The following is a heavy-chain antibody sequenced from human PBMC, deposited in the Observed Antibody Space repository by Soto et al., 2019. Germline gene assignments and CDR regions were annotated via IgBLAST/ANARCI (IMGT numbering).Heavy chain of an antibody. Sequence: QVPLVQSGAEVKKPGSSVKVSCKASGGTFSSYSISWVRQAPGQGLQWMGGLIPIFGTPNYAQKFRGRVTITADESTSTAYMELSSLTSEDTAIYYCARQMATIDAFDIWGQGTMVTVSS. CDR3: ARQMATIDAFDI. CDR2: LIPIFGTP. J-gene: IGHJ3*02. D-gene: IGHD5-12*01. CDR1: GGTFSSYS. V-gene: IGHV1-69*01.